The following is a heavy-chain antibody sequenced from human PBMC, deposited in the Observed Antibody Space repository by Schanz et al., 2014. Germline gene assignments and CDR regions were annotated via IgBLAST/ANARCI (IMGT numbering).Heavy chain of an antibody. Sequence: QGQLVQSGPEVKEPGASVKVSCEASRYTFNTYGLNWVRQAPGQGLEWMGIVNPSVRGTHFAREFQGRVTVTSDTSTSTVYMELRSLTSDDSAVYYCARDQSPYTNSSDVRYFDYWGQGSLVTVSS. J-gene: IGHJ4*02. CDR2: VNPSVRGT. V-gene: IGHV1-46*02. CDR3: ARDQSPYTNSSDVRYFDY. CDR1: RYTFNTYG. D-gene: IGHD6-6*01.